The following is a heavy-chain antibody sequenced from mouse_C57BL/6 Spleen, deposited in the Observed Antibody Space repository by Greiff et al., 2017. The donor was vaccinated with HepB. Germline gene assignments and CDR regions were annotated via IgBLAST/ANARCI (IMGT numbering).Heavy chain of an antibody. CDR3: ASDYYGSHN. J-gene: IGHJ3*01. V-gene: IGHV1-26*01. CDR1: GYTFTDYY. D-gene: IGHD1-1*01. CDR2: INPNNGGT. Sequence: VQLQQSGPELVKPGASVKISCKASGYTFTDYYMNWVKQSHGKSLEWIGDINPNNGGTSYNQKFKGKATLTVDKSSSTAYMELRSLTSEDSAVYYCASDYYGSHNWGQGTLVTVSA.